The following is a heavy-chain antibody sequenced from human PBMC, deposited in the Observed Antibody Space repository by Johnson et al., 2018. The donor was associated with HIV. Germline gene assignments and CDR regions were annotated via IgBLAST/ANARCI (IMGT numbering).Heavy chain of an antibody. Sequence: QVQLVESGGGVVQPGRSLRLSCAASGFTFSNYGMHWVRQAPGKGLEWVSVIYSGGSTYYADSVKGRFTISRDNSKNTLYLQMNSLRAEDTAVYYCARGMARIAFDIWGQGTMVTVSS. V-gene: IGHV3-NL1*01. CDR3: ARGMARIAFDI. J-gene: IGHJ3*02. CDR2: IYSGGST. D-gene: IGHD5-24*01. CDR1: GFTFSNYG.